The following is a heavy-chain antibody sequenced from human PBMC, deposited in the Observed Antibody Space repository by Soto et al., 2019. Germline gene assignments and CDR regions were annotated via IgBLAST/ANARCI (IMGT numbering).Heavy chain of an antibody. J-gene: IGHJ4*02. CDR2: ITKNGRNK. Sequence: QVQLVESGGGVVQPGGSLRLSCAASGFTFSNYGMHWVRQAPGKGLEWVADITKNGRNKDYADSVKGRLAISRDNSKNTLELQMNSLRVEDTAMYYCGRCNGDDCHSPFDYWGQGTLVTVS. V-gene: IGHV3-30*03. CDR3: GRCNGDDCHSPFDY. D-gene: IGHD2-8*01. CDR1: GFTFSNYG.